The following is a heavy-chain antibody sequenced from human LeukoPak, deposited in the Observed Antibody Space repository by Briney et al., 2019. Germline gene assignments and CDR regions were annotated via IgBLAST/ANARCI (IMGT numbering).Heavy chain of an antibody. V-gene: IGHV1-2*06. CDR3: ARDYDGNLEY. CDR2: INPNSGGT. CDR1: GYTFTGYY. Sequence: GASVKVSCKASGYTFTGYYMHWVRQAPGQGLEWMGRINPNSGGTNYAQKFQGRVTMTRDTSISTAYMELSRLRAEDTAVYYCARDYDGNLEYWGQGTPVTVSS. J-gene: IGHJ4*02. D-gene: IGHD4-23*01.